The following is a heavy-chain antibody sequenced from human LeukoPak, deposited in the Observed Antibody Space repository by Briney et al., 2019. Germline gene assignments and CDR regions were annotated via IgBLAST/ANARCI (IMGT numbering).Heavy chain of an antibody. D-gene: IGHD5-18*01. CDR2: ISYDGSNK. V-gene: IGHV3-30*04. J-gene: IGHJ4*02. CDR1: GFTFSSYA. CDR3: ARDPYSYGLRGSYFDY. Sequence: PGGSLRLSCAASGFTFSSYAMHWVRQAPGKGLEWVAVISYDGSNKYYADSVKGRFTISRDNSKNTLYLQMNSLRAEDTAVYYCARDPYSYGLRGSYFDYWGQGTLVTVSS.